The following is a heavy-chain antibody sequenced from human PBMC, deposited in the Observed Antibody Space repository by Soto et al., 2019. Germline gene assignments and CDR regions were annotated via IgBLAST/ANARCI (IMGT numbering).Heavy chain of an antibody. CDR1: GGTLSSFA. CDR3: ANGHDNYFGYGMDV. D-gene: IGHD1-1*01. CDR2: FIPVVAMA. J-gene: IGHJ6*02. V-gene: IGHV1-69*04. Sequence: QVQLVQSGSEVKKPGSSVRVSCKTSGGTLSSFAISWVRQAPGQGLEWVGTFIPVVAMAKYGQNFQGRVTITADQSTNTLFMELSSLTYEDTAIYYCANGHDNYFGYGMDVWGQGTTVTVSS.